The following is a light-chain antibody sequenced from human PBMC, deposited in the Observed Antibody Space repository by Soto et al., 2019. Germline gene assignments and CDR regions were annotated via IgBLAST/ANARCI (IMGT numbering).Light chain of an antibody. CDR1: QTVSTN. Sequence: VMTQSPVTLSVSPGERVTLSCRAGQTVSTNLAWYQQKPGQSPRLLIYGASTRATGIPARFSGSGSGTEFTLTISSLQSEDFAVYYCQQYNKWPRNTLGQGTKVDIK. V-gene: IGKV3-15*01. CDR2: GAS. J-gene: IGKJ2*01. CDR3: QQYNKWPRNT.